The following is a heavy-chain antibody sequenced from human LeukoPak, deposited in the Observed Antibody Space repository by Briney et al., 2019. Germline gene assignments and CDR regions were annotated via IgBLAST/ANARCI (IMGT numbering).Heavy chain of an antibody. D-gene: IGHD6-13*01. CDR3: AKADSSSWYYFDY. J-gene: IGHJ4*02. V-gene: IGHV3-23*01. CDR1: EFTFSSYA. CDR2: ISGSGGST. Sequence: GGSLRLSCAASEFTFSSYAMSWVRRAPGKGLEWVSAISGSGGSTYYADSVKGRFTISRDNSKNTLYLQMNSLRAEDTAVYYCAKADSSSWYYFDYWGQGTLVTVSS.